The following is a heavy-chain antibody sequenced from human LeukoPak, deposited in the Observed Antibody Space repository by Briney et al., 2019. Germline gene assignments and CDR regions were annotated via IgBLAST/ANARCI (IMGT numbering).Heavy chain of an antibody. CDR2: IYYSGST. Sequence: SETLSLTCTVSGGSNSSYYWSWIRQPPGKGLEWIGYIYYSGSTNYNPSLKSRVTISVDTTKNQFSLKLSSVTAADTAVYYCARASGSYSPRFDPWGQGTLVTVSS. D-gene: IGHD1-26*01. J-gene: IGHJ5*02. CDR3: ARASGSYSPRFDP. CDR1: GGSNSSYY. V-gene: IGHV4-59*01.